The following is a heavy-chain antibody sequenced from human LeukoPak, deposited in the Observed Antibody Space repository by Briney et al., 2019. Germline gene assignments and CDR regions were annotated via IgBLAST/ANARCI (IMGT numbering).Heavy chain of an antibody. CDR3: ARGPYFGSSSWYLNWFDP. J-gene: IGHJ5*02. Sequence: ASVKVSCKASGGTFSSYAISWVRQAPGQGLEWMGGIIPIFGTANYAQKFQGRVTITADKSTSTAYMELSSLRSEDTAVYYCARGPYFGSSSWYLNWFDPWGQGTLVTVSS. CDR2: IIPIFGTA. D-gene: IGHD6-13*01. V-gene: IGHV1-69*06. CDR1: GGTFSSYA.